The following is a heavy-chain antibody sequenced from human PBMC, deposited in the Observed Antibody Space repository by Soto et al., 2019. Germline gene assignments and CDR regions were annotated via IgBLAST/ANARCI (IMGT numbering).Heavy chain of an antibody. V-gene: IGHV4-59*01. D-gene: IGHD2-15*01. CDR3: ARVPRYHYCSGGNCNHYYFAY. J-gene: IGHJ4*02. CDR1: GGSISSYY. Sequence: SETLSLTCTVSGGSISSYYWSWIRQPPVQALELIGYVYYSGSTNYSPSLKSRVTILGDTSKNQFSLNLSSVTAADTAVYYCARVPRYHYCSGGNCNHYYFAYWXKETLVTVSS. CDR2: VYYSGST.